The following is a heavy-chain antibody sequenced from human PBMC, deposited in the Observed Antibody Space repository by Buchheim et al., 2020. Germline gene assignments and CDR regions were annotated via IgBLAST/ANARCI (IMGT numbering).Heavy chain of an antibody. J-gene: IGHJ6*02. Sequence: EVQLVESGGGLVKPGGSLRLSCAASGFTFSSYSMNWVRQAPGKGLEWVSSISSSSSYIYYADSVKGRFTISRDNPKKSLYLQMNSLRAEDTAVYYCARGVHDILGWDYGMDVWGQGTT. CDR2: ISSSSSYI. CDR1: GFTFSSYS. CDR3: ARGVHDILGWDYGMDV. D-gene: IGHD3-9*01. V-gene: IGHV3-21*01.